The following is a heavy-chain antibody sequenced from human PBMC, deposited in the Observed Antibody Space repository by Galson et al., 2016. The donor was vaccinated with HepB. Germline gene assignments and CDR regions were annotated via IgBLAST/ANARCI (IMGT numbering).Heavy chain of an antibody. CDR2: IKEDGSEE. CDR1: GFTTSSYW. CDR3: ARVFDYALDN. Sequence: SLRLSCAASGFTTSSYWMTWVRQAPGKGLEWVARIKEDGSEEKYVDSVKGRFTISRDNAKNLLYLQMYSLGVEDTAVYYCARVFDYALDNWGQGTLVTVSP. D-gene: IGHD4/OR15-4a*01. J-gene: IGHJ4*02. V-gene: IGHV3-7*01.